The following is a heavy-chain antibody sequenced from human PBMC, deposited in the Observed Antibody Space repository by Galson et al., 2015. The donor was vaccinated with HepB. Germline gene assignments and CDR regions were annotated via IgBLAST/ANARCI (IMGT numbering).Heavy chain of an antibody. Sequence: SLRLSCAASGFTFSPFCMSWVRQAPGKGLGWVAVIGRDPNYSHNADTVKGRFITTRDNAKNTVYLQMNSLRVKDSGVYYCACDASEWSRDYWGQGTLVTVPS. D-gene: IGHD3-3*01. V-gene: IGHV3-21*04. CDR2: IGRDPNYS. J-gene: IGHJ4*02. CDR1: GFTFSPFC. CDR3: ACDASEWSRDY.